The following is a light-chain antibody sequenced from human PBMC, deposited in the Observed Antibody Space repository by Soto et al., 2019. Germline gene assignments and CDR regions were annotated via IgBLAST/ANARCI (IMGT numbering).Light chain of an antibody. Sequence: IRMTQSPSSLSASTGDRVTITCRASQGISSYLAWYQQKPGKAPKLLIYAASTLQSGVPSRFSGSGSGTDFTLTISCLQSEDFATYYCQQYYSYPRTFGQGTKVDIK. J-gene: IGKJ1*01. V-gene: IGKV1-8*01. CDR1: QGISSY. CDR3: QQYYSYPRT. CDR2: AAS.